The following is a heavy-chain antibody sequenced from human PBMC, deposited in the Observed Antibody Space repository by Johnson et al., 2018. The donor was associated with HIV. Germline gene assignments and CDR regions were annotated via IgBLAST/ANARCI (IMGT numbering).Heavy chain of an antibody. CDR3: GSATDNDDCGVYRGDGFDI. V-gene: IGHV3-20*04. CDR1: GFTFNDYA. D-gene: IGHD2-21*01. Sequence: VQLVESGGGLVRPGESLRLSCEASGFTFNDYAMTWLRQAPGKGLEWVYDINWNGGSTGYPDSVKGRFTISRDNAKNSLYLQLNSLRAEATALYYCGSATDNDDCGVYRGDGFDIWGQGTMVIVSS. CDR2: INWNGGST. J-gene: IGHJ3*02.